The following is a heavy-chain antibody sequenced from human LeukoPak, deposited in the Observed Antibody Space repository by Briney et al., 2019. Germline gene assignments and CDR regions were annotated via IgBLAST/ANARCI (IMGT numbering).Heavy chain of an antibody. D-gene: IGHD1-1*01. Sequence: GASVKVTCKASGYTFTSYGISWVRQAPGQGLEWMGWISAYNGNTNYAQKLQGRVTMTTDTSTSTAYMELRSLRSDDTAVYYCAGPRYPNYYGMDVWGQGTTVTVSS. J-gene: IGHJ6*02. CDR3: AGPRYPNYYGMDV. V-gene: IGHV1-18*01. CDR2: ISAYNGNT. CDR1: GYTFTSYG.